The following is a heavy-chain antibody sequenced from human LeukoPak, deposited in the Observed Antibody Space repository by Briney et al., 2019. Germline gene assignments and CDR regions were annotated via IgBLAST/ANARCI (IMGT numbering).Heavy chain of an antibody. Sequence: PSETLSLTCTVSGGSISSYYWSWIRQPAGKGLEWIGEINHSGSTNYNPSLKSRVTISVDTSKNQFSLKLSSVTAADTAVYYCARMPLASITIFGVYYYGMDVWGQGTTVTVSS. D-gene: IGHD3-3*01. CDR2: INHSGST. CDR3: ARMPLASITIFGVYYYGMDV. CDR1: GGSISSYY. V-gene: IGHV4-34*01. J-gene: IGHJ6*02.